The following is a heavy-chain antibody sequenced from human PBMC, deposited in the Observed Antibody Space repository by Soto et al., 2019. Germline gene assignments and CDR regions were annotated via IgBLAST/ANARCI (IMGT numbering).Heavy chain of an antibody. D-gene: IGHD3-3*01. Sequence: PSETLSLTCAVSGGSISSSSYYWGWIRQPPGKGLEWIGSIYYSGSTYYNPSLKSRVTISVDTSKNQFSLKLSSVAAADTAVYYCARHDGRGYYDFSSGSRSPNKTYFDYWGQGTLVTVSS. CDR1: GGSISSSSYY. CDR3: ARHDGRGYYDFSSGSRSPNKTYFDY. V-gene: IGHV4-39*01. CDR2: IYYSGST. J-gene: IGHJ4*02.